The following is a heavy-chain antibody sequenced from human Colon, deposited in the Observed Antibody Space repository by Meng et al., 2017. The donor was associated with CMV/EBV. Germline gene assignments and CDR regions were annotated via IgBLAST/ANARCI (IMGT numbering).Heavy chain of an antibody. CDR3: AKDSNWGPTDYFDY. V-gene: IGHV3-23*03. CDR2: IYSGGSST. D-gene: IGHD7-27*01. J-gene: IGHJ4*02. CDR1: GFTFSSYA. Sequence: SGFTFSSYAMSWVRQAPGKGLEWVSVIYSGGSSTYYADSVKGRFTISRDNSKNTLYLQMNSLRAEDTAVYYCAKDSNWGPTDYFDYWGQGTLVTVSS.